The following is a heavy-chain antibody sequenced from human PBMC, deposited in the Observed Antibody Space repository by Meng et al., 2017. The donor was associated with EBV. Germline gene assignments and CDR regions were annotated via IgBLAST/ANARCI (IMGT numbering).Heavy chain of an antibody. CDR1: GGPFRNYA. Sequence: QVQLVQSAAEVKKPGSSVKVSCKTSGGPFRNYAISWVRQAPGQGLEWLGGFLPTLGAPNYAQKFHGRVSITADESTSTHYMDLSSLRSEDTAVYYCASESGRGYTPDHWGQGTLVTSPQ. D-gene: IGHD3-10*01. CDR2: FLPTLGAP. J-gene: IGHJ4*02. V-gene: IGHV1-69*01. CDR3: ASESGRGYTPDH.